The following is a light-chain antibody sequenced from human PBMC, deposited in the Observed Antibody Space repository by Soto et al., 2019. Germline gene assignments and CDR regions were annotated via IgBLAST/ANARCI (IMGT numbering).Light chain of an antibody. CDR3: QQYGSSPVT. CDR2: GAS. J-gene: IGKJ1*01. Sequence: EIVLTQSPGTLSLSPGERATLSCRASQSVSSSYLAWYQQKPGQAPRLLIYGASSRATGISDRFRGSGSGKDFTLTISRLEAEDFEVYYCQQYGSSPVTFGQGTKVEIK. V-gene: IGKV3-20*01. CDR1: QSVSSSY.